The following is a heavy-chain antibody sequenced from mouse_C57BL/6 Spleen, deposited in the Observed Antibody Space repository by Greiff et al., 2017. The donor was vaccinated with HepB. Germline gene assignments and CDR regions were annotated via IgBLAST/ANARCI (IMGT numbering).Heavy chain of an antibody. V-gene: IGHV1-18*01. CDR1: GYTFTDYN. Sequence: EVQLQESGPELVKPGASVKIPCKASGYTFTDYNMDWVKQSHGKSLEWIGDINPNNGGTIYNQKFKGKATLTVDKSSSTAYMELRSLTSEDTAVYYCARDGHYGSSYRTSYWYFDVWGTGTTVTVSS. D-gene: IGHD1-1*01. CDR3: ARDGHYGSSYRTSYWYFDV. J-gene: IGHJ1*03. CDR2: INPNNGGT.